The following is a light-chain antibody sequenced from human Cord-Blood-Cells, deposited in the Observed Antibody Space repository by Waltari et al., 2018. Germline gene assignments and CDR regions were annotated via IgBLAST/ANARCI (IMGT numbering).Light chain of an antibody. CDR1: QSVLYSSNNKNY. CDR2: WAS. Sequence: DIVMTQSPDSLAVSLGERATINCKSSQSVLYSSNNKNYLAWYQQKPGHPPKLLIYWASTRESGVPDRVSGRGSGTDFTLTISSLQAEDVAVYYCQQYYSTLPYTFGQGTKLEIK. V-gene: IGKV4-1*01. J-gene: IGKJ2*01. CDR3: QQYYSTLPYT.